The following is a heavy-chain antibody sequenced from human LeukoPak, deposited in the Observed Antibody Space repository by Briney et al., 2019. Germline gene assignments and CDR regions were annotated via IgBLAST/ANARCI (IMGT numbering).Heavy chain of an antibody. CDR2: ISSSSSYI. D-gene: IGHD3-22*01. V-gene: IGHV3-21*01. CDR1: GFTFSSYS. Sequence: GGSLRLSCAASGFTFSSYSMNWVRQAPGKGLEWFSSISSSSSYIYYADSVKGRFTISRDNAKNSLYLQMNSLRAEDTAVYYCARESTSYYDSSGYPYWGQGTLVTVSS. CDR3: ARESTSYYDSSGYPY. J-gene: IGHJ4*02.